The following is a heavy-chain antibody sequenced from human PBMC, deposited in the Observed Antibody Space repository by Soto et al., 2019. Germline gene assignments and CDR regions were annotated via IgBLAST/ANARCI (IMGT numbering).Heavy chain of an antibody. D-gene: IGHD2-8*01. Sequence: PGGSLRLSCAASGFTFSNAWMNWVRQAPGKGLEWVGRIKSKTDGDSTHYAAPVKGRFTISRDDSRTSLYLQMNSLKTEDTAVYYCVRVRIYADESGRSFDIWGQGTVVTVSS. CDR3: VRVRIYADESGRSFDI. V-gene: IGHV3-15*07. CDR1: GFTFSNAW. J-gene: IGHJ3*02. CDR2: IKSKTDGDST.